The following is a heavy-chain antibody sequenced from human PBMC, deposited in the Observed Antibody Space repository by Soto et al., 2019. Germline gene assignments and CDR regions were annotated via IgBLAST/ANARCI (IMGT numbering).Heavy chain of an antibody. Sequence: LRLSCAASGFTFSSYAMHWVRQAPGKGLEWVAVISYDGSNKYYADSVKGRFTISRDNSKNTLYPQMNSLRAEDTAVYYCARDLHLGVLYYFDYWGQGTLVTVSS. CDR1: GFTFSSYA. J-gene: IGHJ4*02. CDR3: ARDLHLGVLYYFDY. V-gene: IGHV3-30-3*01. CDR2: ISYDGSNK. D-gene: IGHD3-10*01.